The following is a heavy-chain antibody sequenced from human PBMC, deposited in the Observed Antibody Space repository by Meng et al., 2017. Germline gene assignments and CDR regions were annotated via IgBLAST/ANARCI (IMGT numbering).Heavy chain of an antibody. CDR1: GGSVRSGSDY. J-gene: IGHJ4*02. CDR2: IYYSGST. CDR3: ARGLTYYYDSSGYYFDY. Sequence: GLLRPSETLLLTCTVSGGSVRSGSDYWGWIRQPPGKGLEWIGYIYYSGSTNYNPSLKSRVTISVDTSKNQFSLKLSSVTAADTAVYYCARGLTYYYDSSGYYFDYWGQGTLVTVSS. D-gene: IGHD3-22*01. V-gene: IGHV4-61*01.